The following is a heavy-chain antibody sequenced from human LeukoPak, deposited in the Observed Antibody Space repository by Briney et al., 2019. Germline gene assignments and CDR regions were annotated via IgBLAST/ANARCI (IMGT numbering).Heavy chain of an antibody. Sequence: SETLSLTCTVSGGSISSSSYYWGWIRQPPGKGLEWIGSIYYSGGTYYNPSLKSRVTISVDTSKNQFSLKLSSVTAADTAVYYCARLKGRELIDYWGQGTLVTVSS. J-gene: IGHJ4*02. CDR2: IYYSGGT. CDR3: ARLKGRELIDY. D-gene: IGHD5-24*01. CDR1: GGSISSSSYY. V-gene: IGHV4-39*01.